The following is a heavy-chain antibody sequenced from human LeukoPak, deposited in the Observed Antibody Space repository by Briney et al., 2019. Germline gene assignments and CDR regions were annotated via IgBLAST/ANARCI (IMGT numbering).Heavy chain of an antibody. CDR3: ARMRWLHAYDSYYYMDV. CDR1: DDSINTYY. J-gene: IGHJ6*03. D-gene: IGHD3-22*01. V-gene: IGHV4-59*01. Sequence: SETLSLTCTVSDDSINTYYWSWIRQPPGKGLEWIGYIYHSGSTNYNPSLRSRVTISVDTSKSQLSLKLNSVTAADTAVYFCARMRWLHAYDSYYYMDVWGRGTTVTVSS. CDR2: IYHSGST.